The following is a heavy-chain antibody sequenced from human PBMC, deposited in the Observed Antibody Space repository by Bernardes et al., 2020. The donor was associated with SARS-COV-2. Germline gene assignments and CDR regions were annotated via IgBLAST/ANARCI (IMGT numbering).Heavy chain of an antibody. CDR2: MNPNSGNT. CDR1: GYTFTSYD. J-gene: IGHJ5*02. Sequence: VKVSCKASGYTFTSYDINWVRQATGQGLEWMGWMNPNSGNTGYAQKFQGRVTMTRNTSISTAYMELSSLRSEDTAVYYCARAHNWNYILSWWFDPWGQGTLVTVSS. D-gene: IGHD1-7*01. V-gene: IGHV1-8*01. CDR3: ARAHNWNYILSWWFDP.